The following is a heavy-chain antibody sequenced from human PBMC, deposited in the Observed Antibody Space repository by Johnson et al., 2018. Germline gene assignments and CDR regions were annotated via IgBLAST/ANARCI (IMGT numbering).Heavy chain of an antibody. V-gene: IGHV3-53*01. J-gene: IGHJ6*03. CDR1: GFSVSNNY. D-gene: IGHD5-18*01. CDR3: AKDLDGYKYYYYYMDV. CDR2: MESNGKT. Sequence: VQLVQSGGGLIQXGGSLRLSCAASGFSVSNNYMHWVRQAPGTGLEWVSVMESNGKTEYTDSVKGRFTISRDNAKNSLYLQMNSLRAEDTALYSFAKDLDGYKYYYYYMDVRGKGTTVTVSS.